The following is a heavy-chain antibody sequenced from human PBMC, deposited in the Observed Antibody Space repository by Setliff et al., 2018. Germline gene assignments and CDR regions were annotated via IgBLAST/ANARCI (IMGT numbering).Heavy chain of an antibody. CDR2: IYIGGSA. CDR3: AGEPNNSYYGDFHY. V-gene: IGHV4-4*07. CDR1: GGSFSGYY. D-gene: IGHD2-2*01. J-gene: IGHJ4*02. Sequence: SSETLSLTCAVYGGSFSGYYWSWIRQPAGKGLEWIGHIYIGGSANYNPSLKSRVTMSIDTSKNQFSLKVSSVTAADTAVYHCAGEPNNSYYGDFHYWGQGTLVTVSS.